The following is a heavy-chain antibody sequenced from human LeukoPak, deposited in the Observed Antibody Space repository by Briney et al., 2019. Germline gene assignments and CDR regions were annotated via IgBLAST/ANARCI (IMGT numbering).Heavy chain of an antibody. D-gene: IGHD5-18*01. V-gene: IGHV3-48*03. CDR1: GFTFSSYE. Sequence: GGSLRLSCAASGFTFSSYEMNWVRQAPGKGLEWVSYISPSGSTIYSAVSVKGRFTISRDNAKNSLYLQMNSLRAEDTAVYYCARDYSYGHDGGMDVWGQGTTVTVSS. J-gene: IGHJ6*02. CDR3: ARDYSYGHDGGMDV. CDR2: ISPSGSTI.